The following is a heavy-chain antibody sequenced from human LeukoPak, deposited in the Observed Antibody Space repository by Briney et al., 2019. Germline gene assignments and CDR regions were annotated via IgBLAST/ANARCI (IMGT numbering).Heavy chain of an antibody. CDR3: ASSLLATTGPLFY. D-gene: IGHD5-24*01. V-gene: IGHV3-53*01. CDR2: MYSGGRI. Sequence: PGGSLRLSCAASGVAVSDHYMNWVRQAPGKGLEWVAVMYSGGRIYYGDSVKGRFTISRDNSKNSLYLQMDSLRADDTALYYCASSLLATTGPLFYWGLGTLVTVSS. J-gene: IGHJ4*02. CDR1: GVAVSDHY.